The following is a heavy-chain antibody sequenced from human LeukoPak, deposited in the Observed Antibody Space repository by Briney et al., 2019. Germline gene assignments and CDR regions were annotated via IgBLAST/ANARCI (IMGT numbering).Heavy chain of an antibody. CDR2: ISSDGSST. V-gene: IGHV3-74*01. CDR1: GFTFSSYW. CDR3: AGTLSGSYYVGDY. Sequence: GGSLRLSCAASGFTFSSYWMHWVRQAPGKGLVWVSRISSDGSSTSYAVSVKGRFTISRDNAKNTLYLQMNSLRAEDTAIYYCAGTLSGSYYVGDYWGQGTLVTVSS. D-gene: IGHD1-26*01. J-gene: IGHJ4*02.